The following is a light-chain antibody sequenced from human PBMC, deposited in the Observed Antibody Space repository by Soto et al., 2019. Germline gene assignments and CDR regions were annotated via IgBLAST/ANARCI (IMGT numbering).Light chain of an antibody. CDR2: GAS. Sequence: EIVLTQSPGTLSLSPGERATLSCRASQSVSSSYLAWYQQKPGQAPRHLIYGASSRATGIPDRFSGSGSGTDFTLNISRLETEDFAVYYCQQYGSSHRTFGQGTKLDSK. J-gene: IGKJ1*01. CDR1: QSVSSSY. CDR3: QQYGSSHRT. V-gene: IGKV3-20*01.